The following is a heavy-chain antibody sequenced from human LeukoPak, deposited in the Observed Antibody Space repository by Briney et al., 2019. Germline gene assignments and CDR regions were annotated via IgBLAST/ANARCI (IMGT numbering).Heavy chain of an antibody. D-gene: IGHD5-18*01. V-gene: IGHV3-30-3*01. J-gene: IGHJ4*02. CDR3: ARDRRGYSYNRGFDY. CDR2: ISYDGSNK. CDR1: GFTFSSYA. Sequence: GGSLRLSCAASGFTFSSYAMHWVRQAPGKGLEWVAVISYDGSNKYYADSVKGRFTTSRDNSKNTLYLQMNSLRAEDTAVYYCARDRRGYSYNRGFDYWGQGTLVTVSS.